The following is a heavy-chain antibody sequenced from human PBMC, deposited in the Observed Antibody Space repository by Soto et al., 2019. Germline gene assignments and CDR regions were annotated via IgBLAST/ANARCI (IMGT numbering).Heavy chain of an antibody. CDR2: ISGSGGST. CDR1: GFTFSSYA. J-gene: IGHJ4*02. V-gene: IGHV3-23*01. Sequence: GGSLRLSCAASGFTFSSYAMSWVRQAPGKGLEWVSAISGSGGSTYYADSVKGRFTISRDNSKNTLYLQMNSLRAEDTAVYYCAKARPPRYYYDSSGYYCFDYWGQGTLVTVSS. D-gene: IGHD3-22*01. CDR3: AKARPPRYYYDSSGYYCFDY.